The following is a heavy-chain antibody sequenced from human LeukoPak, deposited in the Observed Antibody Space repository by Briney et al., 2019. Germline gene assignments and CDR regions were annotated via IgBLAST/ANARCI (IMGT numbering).Heavy chain of an antibody. Sequence: GASVKVYCKASGYTFSNHGISWVRQAPGQGLEWMGWISCYNGDTMYAQNVQGRVTMTKDTSTRTAYMGLRSLRSDDTAMYYCARDPSNSSGYHAHFDSWGQGTLVTVSS. CDR3: ARDPSNSSGYHAHFDS. CDR2: ISCYNGDT. V-gene: IGHV1-18*01. CDR1: GYTFSNHG. D-gene: IGHD3-22*01. J-gene: IGHJ4*02.